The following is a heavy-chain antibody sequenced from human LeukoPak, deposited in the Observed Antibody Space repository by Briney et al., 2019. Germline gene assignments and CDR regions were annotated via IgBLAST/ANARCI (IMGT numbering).Heavy chain of an antibody. V-gene: IGHV3-30*18. J-gene: IGHJ4*02. CDR2: ISYDGSNK. CDR1: GFTFSSYG. CDR3: AKAPHYDSSGYYYYFDY. Sequence: PGGSLRLSCAASGFTFSSYGMHWVRQAPGKGLEWVAVISYDGSNKYYADSVKGRFTISRDNSKNTLYLQMNSLRAEDTAVYYCAKAPHYDSSGYYYYFDYWGQGTLVTVSS. D-gene: IGHD3-22*01.